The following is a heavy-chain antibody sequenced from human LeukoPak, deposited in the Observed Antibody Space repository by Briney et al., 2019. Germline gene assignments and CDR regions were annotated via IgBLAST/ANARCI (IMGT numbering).Heavy chain of an antibody. CDR3: ARTTAMAGFDY. J-gene: IGHJ4*02. Sequence: PGGSLRLTCAACVFTFSSYTRTWGRHAPGKGLEWVSSISSTTSYIYYAGSVKGRFTVSRDNAKSSLYLQMNSLRAEDTAVYYCARTTAMAGFDYWGQGTLVTVSS. V-gene: IGHV3-21*01. D-gene: IGHD6-19*01. CDR2: ISSTTSYI. CDR1: VFTFSSYT.